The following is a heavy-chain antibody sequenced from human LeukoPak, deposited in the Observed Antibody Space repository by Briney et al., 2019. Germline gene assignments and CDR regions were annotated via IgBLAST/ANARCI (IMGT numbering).Heavy chain of an antibody. V-gene: IGHV4-59*12. Sequence: SETLSLTCTVSGGSISSYSWSWIRQPPGKGLEWIGYIYYSGSTYYNPSLKSRVTISVDTSKNQFSLKLSSVTAADTAVYYCARVNGIAARGIDYWGQGTLVTVSS. J-gene: IGHJ4*02. D-gene: IGHD6-13*01. CDR2: IYYSGST. CDR1: GGSISSYS. CDR3: ARVNGIAARGIDY.